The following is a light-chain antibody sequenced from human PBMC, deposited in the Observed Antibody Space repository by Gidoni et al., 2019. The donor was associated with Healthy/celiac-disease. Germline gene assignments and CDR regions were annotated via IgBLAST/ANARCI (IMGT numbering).Light chain of an antibody. Sequence: EIVLTQPPATLSLSPGERATLSCRASQSVSSYLAWYQQKPGQAPRLLIYDASNRATGIPARFSGSGSGTDCTLTISSREPEDFAVYYCQQRSNWPVTFGQGTRLEIK. CDR1: QSVSSY. V-gene: IGKV3-11*01. J-gene: IGKJ5*01. CDR3: QQRSNWPVT. CDR2: DAS.